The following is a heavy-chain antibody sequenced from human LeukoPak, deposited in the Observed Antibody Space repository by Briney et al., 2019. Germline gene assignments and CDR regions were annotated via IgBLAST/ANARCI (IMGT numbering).Heavy chain of an antibody. CDR2: INHSGSS. CDR3: ARELYSSGWSPNWFDP. CDR1: GGSFSGYY. J-gene: IGHJ5*02. Sequence: SETLSLTCDVSGGSFSGYYWSWIRQPPGKGLEWIGEINHSGSSNYNPSLKSRVTISVDTSKNQFSLELSSVTAADTAVYYCARELYSSGWSPNWFDPWGQGTLVTVSS. D-gene: IGHD6-19*01. V-gene: IGHV4-34*01.